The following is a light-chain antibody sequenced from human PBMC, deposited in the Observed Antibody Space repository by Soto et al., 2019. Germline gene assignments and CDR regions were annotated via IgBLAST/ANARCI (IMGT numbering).Light chain of an antibody. CDR1: SSDIGGFYY. CDR3: SSYSSSSSFYV. V-gene: IGLV2-14*01. Sequence: QSALTQPASVSGSPGQSITISCTGTSSDIGGFYYVSWYQHHPGKDPKLMIYQVSNRPSGVSNRFSGSKSGNTASLTISGLQAEDEADYFCSSYSSSSSFYVFGAAKKVTV. J-gene: IGLJ1*01. CDR2: QVS.